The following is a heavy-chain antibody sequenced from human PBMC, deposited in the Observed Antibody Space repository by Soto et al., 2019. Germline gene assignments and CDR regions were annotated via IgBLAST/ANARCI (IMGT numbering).Heavy chain of an antibody. J-gene: IGHJ3*02. CDR1: GASISSSY. V-gene: IGHV4-59*07. D-gene: IGHD3-22*01. CDR2: VYYSGST. CDR3: ARGYYDTSGQSNTFDI. Sequence: SDTLSLTCTVSGASISSSYWSCIRQYPGKGLEWVGYVYYSGSTTYNPSLKSRVTISVDTSKNQFSLKLSSVTAADTAVYYCARGYYDTSGQSNTFDIWGQGTMVT.